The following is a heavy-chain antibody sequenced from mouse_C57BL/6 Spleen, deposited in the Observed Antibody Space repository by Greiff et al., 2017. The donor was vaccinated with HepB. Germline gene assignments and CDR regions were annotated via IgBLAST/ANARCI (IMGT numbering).Heavy chain of an antibody. D-gene: IGHD1-1*01. CDR1: GYAFSSYW. Sequence: VQLQESGAELVKPGASVKISCKASGYAFSSYWMNWVKQRPGKGLEWIGQIYPGDGDTNYNGKFKGKATLTADKSSSTAYMQLSSLTSEDSAVYFCARHGSSPGFAYWGQGTLVTVSA. J-gene: IGHJ3*01. CDR3: ARHGSSPGFAY. CDR2: IYPGDGDT. V-gene: IGHV1-80*01.